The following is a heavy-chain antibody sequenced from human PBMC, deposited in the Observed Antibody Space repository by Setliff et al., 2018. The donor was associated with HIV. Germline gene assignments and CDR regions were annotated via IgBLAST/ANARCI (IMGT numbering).Heavy chain of an antibody. V-gene: IGHV4-59*11. Sequence: PSETLSLTCTVSGGSISSHYWSWIRQPPGKGLEWIGYIYYSGSTYYNPSLKSRVTISVDTSKNQFSLRLNSVTAADTAVYYCARGEGAGLGYSSGWAYYYYGMDVWGQGTTVTVSS. CDR3: ARGEGAGLGYSSGWAYYYYGMDV. CDR1: GGSISSHY. J-gene: IGHJ6*02. CDR2: IYYSGST. D-gene: IGHD6-19*01.